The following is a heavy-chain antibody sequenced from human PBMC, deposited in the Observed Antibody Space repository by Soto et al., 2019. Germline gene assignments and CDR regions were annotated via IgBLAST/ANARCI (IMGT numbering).Heavy chain of an antibody. Sequence: PGGSLRLSCAASGFTFGNACVNWVRQAPGKGLEWVGRIKSKTDGGTTDYAAPVKGRFTISRDDSKNTLYLQMNSLKTEDTAVYYCTSGYSGYDYISPYGMDVWGQGTTVTVSS. CDR1: GFTFGNAC. CDR2: IKSKTDGGTT. CDR3: TSGYSGYDYISPYGMDV. J-gene: IGHJ6*02. V-gene: IGHV3-15*07. D-gene: IGHD5-12*01.